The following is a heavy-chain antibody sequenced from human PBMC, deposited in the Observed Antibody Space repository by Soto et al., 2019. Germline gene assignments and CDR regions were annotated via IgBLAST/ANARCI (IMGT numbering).Heavy chain of an antibody. J-gene: IGHJ2*01. CDR1: GGSISSYY. V-gene: IGHV4-59*01. CDR2: IYYTGST. CDR3: AGGSTFLSGYDDWSFDL. Sequence: QVQLQESGPGLVKPSETLSLTCTVSGGSISSYYWSWIRQPPGEGLEWIGYIYYTGSTKNNPSLKSRVTISVDTSKNQFSLKLNSVTAADTAVYYCAGGSTFLSGYDDWSFDLWGRGTLVTVSS. D-gene: IGHD3-3*01.